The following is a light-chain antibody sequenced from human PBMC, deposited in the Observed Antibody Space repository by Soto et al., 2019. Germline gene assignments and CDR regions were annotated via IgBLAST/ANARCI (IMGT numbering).Light chain of an antibody. CDR2: DVV. J-gene: IGLJ1*01. Sequence: ALTQPASGSGSPGQSITISCTGTSSDVGGFNSVSWYQLRPGTAPKLILYDVVDRPSGVSYRFSGSKSGNTASLTISGLQAADEADYFCSSYTSTMTNVFGSGTKVTVL. CDR1: SSDVGGFNS. V-gene: IGLV2-14*03. CDR3: SSYTSTMTNV.